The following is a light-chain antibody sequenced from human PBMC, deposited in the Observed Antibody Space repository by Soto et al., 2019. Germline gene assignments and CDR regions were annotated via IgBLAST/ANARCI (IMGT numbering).Light chain of an antibody. Sequence: AILMTQSPSSLSASVGDRVTITCRASQGIRNDLAWYQQKPGKAPKLLIYEASTLQSGVPSRFSGSYSGTDFTLTISSLQPEDFATYYCQQSYSTPQVTFGQGTRLEIK. J-gene: IGKJ5*01. CDR2: EAS. CDR1: QGIRND. CDR3: QQSYSTPQVT. V-gene: IGKV1-6*01.